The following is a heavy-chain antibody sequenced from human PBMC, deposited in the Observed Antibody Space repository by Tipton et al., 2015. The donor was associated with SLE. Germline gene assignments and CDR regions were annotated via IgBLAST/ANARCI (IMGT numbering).Heavy chain of an antibody. CDR3: ARNPGRGVRYFDL. CDR2: ISGSGGST. CDR1: GFTFSSYA. V-gene: IGHV3-23*01. J-gene: IGHJ2*01. D-gene: IGHD1-14*01. Sequence: GSLRLSCAASGFTFSSYAMSWVRQAPGKGLEWVSAISGSGGSTYYADSVKGRFTISRDNSKNTLYLQMNSLRAEDTAVYYCARNPGRGVRYFDLWGRGTLVTVSS.